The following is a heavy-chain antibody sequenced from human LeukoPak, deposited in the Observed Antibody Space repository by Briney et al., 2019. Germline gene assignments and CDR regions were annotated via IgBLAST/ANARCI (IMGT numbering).Heavy chain of an antibody. CDR2: MSYDGSNL. CDR3: ARDTGSVAGTETTLAL. V-gene: IGHV3-30*04. J-gene: IGHJ4*02. CDR1: GFALSAYA. D-gene: IGHD6-19*01. Sequence: GGSLRLSCAASGFALSAYAMHWYRQTPDKGLEWLALMSYDGSNLYYAESVRGRFTISKDTSKDTLYLQMNSLRPDDTAVYYCARDTGSVAGTETTLALWGQGTLVTVSS.